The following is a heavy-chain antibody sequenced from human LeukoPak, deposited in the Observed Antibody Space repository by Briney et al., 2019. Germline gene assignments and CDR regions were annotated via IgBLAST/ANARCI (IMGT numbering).Heavy chain of an antibody. D-gene: IGHD5-12*01. CDR3: VRDGYSGGAFDI. CDR2: IYPKSGGT. Sequence: ASMKVSCKASGYTFTGHYMHWLRQAPGQGLEWMGWIYPKSGGTNYAQKFQSRVTMTRDTSITTAFMELNILKSDDTAVYYCVRDGYSGGAFDIWGQGTMVTVSS. J-gene: IGHJ3*02. V-gene: IGHV1-2*02. CDR1: GYTFTGHY.